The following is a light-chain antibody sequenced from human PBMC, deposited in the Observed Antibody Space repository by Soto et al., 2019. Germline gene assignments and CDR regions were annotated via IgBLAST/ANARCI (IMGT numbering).Light chain of an antibody. CDR2: GAS. J-gene: IGKJ2*01. CDR3: QQYGTSPYT. CDR1: QSVSGSY. V-gene: IGKV3-20*01. Sequence: EIVLTQSPGTLSLAPGERATLSCRASQSVSGSYSAGYQQKPGQPPRLLIYGASSRATGIPDRLSGSGSGTDFTLTFSRLEPEDFAVYYCQQYGTSPYTFGQGTKLEIK.